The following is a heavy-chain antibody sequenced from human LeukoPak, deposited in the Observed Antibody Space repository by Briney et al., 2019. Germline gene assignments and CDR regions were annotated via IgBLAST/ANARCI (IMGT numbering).Heavy chain of an antibody. V-gene: IGHV1-18*01. J-gene: IGHJ4*02. D-gene: IGHD1-1*01. Sequence: GASARVSCKGSGYTFSYFGINWVRQAPGQGLEWMGWINGYNGNTNYAQKSEGRLSLTTDTATSTVYMELKNLTSDDTAVYFCARGLDAASGLANFDYWGQGTLITVSS. CDR3: ARGLDAASGLANFDY. CDR1: GYTFSYFG. CDR2: INGYNGNT.